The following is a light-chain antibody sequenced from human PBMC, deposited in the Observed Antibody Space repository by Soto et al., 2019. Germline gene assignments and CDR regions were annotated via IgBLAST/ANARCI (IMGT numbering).Light chain of an antibody. CDR2: GNS. J-gene: IGLJ2*01. CDR3: QSYDSSLSGYVV. V-gene: IGLV1-40*01. Sequence: QSVLTQPPSVSGAPGQRVTISCTGSSSNIGAGYDVHWYQQLPGTAPKLLIYGNSNRPSGVPDRFSGSKSATSASLAITGXXXXXXXDYYCQSYDSSLSGYVVFGGGTKVTVL. CDR1: SSNIGAGYD.